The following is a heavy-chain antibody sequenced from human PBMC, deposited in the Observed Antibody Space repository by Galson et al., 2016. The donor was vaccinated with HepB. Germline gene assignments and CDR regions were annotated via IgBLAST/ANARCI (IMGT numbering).Heavy chain of an antibody. CDR1: GASISGYY. Sequence: SETLSLTCTVSGASISGYYLSWIRQPPGKGLEWIGYIYYSGRTNYNPSLKSRVTISVDTSKNPFSLKLSSVTAADTAVYYCARDDSGGWYGFQYGMGVWGQGTTVTVSS. V-gene: IGHV4-59*01. D-gene: IGHD6-19*01. J-gene: IGHJ6*02. CDR2: IYYSGRT. CDR3: ARDDSGGWYGFQYGMGV.